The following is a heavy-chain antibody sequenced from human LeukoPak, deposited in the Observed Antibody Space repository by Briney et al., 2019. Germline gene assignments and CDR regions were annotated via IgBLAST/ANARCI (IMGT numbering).Heavy chain of an antibody. CDR2: IYPGDSDT. V-gene: IGHV5-51*01. Sequence: GESLKISCKGSGYSFTSYWIGWVRQMPGKGLAWMGIIYPGDSDTKYSPSFQGQVTISADKSISTAYLQWSSLKASDTAMYYCARLYYYDTSAYYPFDYWGQGTLVTASS. CDR1: GYSFTSYW. J-gene: IGHJ4*02. D-gene: IGHD3-22*01. CDR3: ARLYYYDTSAYYPFDY.